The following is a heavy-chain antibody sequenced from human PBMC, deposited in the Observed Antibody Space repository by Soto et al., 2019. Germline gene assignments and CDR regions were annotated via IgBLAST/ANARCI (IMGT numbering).Heavy chain of an antibody. CDR1: GGSIGSYY. Sequence: QVQLQESGPGLVKPSETLSLTCTVSGGSIGSYYWSWIRQPPGKGLEWIGYIYYSGSTNYNPSLTSRVTLSVATSKNQFALKLSSVTAADTAVYYCARAGVVGSTPLRRWGQGTLVTVSS. V-gene: IGHV4-59*01. D-gene: IGHD1-26*01. CDR3: ARAGVVGSTPLRR. CDR2: IYYSGST. J-gene: IGHJ4*02.